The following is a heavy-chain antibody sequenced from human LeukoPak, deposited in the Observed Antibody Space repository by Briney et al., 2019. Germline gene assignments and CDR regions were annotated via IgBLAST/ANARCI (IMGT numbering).Heavy chain of an antibody. Sequence: GGSLRLSCAASGFTFSSYAMSWVRQAPGKGLEWVSAISGSGGSTYYADSVKGRFTISRDNSKNTLYLQMNSLRAEDTAVYYCAKGDWIVATIRPPHYFDYWGQGTLVTVSS. CDR3: AKGDWIVATIRPPHYFDY. CDR1: GFTFSSYA. J-gene: IGHJ4*02. CDR2: ISGSGGST. D-gene: IGHD5-12*01. V-gene: IGHV3-23*01.